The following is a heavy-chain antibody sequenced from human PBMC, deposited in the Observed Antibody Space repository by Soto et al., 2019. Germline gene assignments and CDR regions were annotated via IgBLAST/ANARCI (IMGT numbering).Heavy chain of an antibody. D-gene: IGHD3-10*01. CDR3: ARENNVLPGGYFDY. J-gene: IGHJ4*02. CDR1: GGSISSGDYY. CDR2: IYYSGST. V-gene: IGHV4-61*08. Sequence: SETLSLTCTVSGGSISSGDYYRSWIRQPPGKGLEWIGYIYYSGSTNYNPSLKSRVTISVDTSKNQFSLKLSSVTAADTAVYYCARENNVLPGGYFDYWGQGTLVTVSS.